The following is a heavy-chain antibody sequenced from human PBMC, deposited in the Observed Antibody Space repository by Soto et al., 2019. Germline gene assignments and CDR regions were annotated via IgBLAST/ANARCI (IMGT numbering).Heavy chain of an antibody. CDR2: ISGSGGST. J-gene: IGHJ4*02. D-gene: IGHD3-3*01. CDR1: VFTFSSYA. V-gene: IGHV3-23*01. CDR3: AKPAATIFGVYFDY. Sequence: GWSLRLSCASSVFTFSSYAMSWVRQAPGKGLEWVSAISGSGGSTYYADSVKGRFTISRDNSKNTLYLQMNSLRAEDTAVYYCAKPAATIFGVYFDYWGQGTLVTVSS.